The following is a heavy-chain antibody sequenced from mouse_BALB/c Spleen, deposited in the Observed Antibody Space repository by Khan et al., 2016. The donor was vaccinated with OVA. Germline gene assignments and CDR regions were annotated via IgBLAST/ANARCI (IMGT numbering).Heavy chain of an antibody. CDR1: GDSISSGY. D-gene: IGHD2-14*01. V-gene: IGHV3-8*02. Sequence: EVQLQESGPSLVQPSQTLSLTCSVTGDSISSGYWSWIRKFPGNKLEYMGYMISSGYTYYNPSLKSRISFTRHTSKNQYYLQLNSVTTEDTATYYCARSTYRYAFAYWGQGTLVTVSA. CDR2: MISSGYT. CDR3: ARSTYRYAFAY. J-gene: IGHJ3*01.